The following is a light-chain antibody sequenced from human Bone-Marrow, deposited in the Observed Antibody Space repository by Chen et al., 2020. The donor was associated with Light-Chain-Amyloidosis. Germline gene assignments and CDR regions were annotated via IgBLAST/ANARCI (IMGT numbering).Light chain of an antibody. Sequence: YVLTQPSSVSVAPGQTATISCGGNNIGSTSVHWYQQTPGQAPLLVVYDDSDRPSGIPERLSGSNSGNTATLTISRVEAGDEADYYCQVWDRSSDRPVFGGGTKLTVL. V-gene: IGLV3-21*02. CDR3: QVWDRSSDRPV. J-gene: IGLJ3*02. CDR1: NIGSTS. CDR2: DDS.